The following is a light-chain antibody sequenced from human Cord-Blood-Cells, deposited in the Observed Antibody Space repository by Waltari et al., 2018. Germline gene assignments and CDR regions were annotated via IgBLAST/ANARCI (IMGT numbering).Light chain of an antibody. CDR3: CSYAGSSTWV. V-gene: IGLV2-23*01. J-gene: IGLJ3*02. CDR1: SRDGGGYSI. CDR2: EGS. Sequence: ALTRPLSLTGCPGTSMTCSCPGSSRDGGGYSIAGWYQQHPGKAPKLMIYEGSKRPSGVSNRFSGSKSGNTASLTISGLQAEDEADYYCCSYAGSSTWVFGGGTKLTVL.